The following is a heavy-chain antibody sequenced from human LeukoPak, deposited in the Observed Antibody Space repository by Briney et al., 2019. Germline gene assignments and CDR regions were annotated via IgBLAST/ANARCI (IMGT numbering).Heavy chain of an antibody. CDR1: GFTFSNFW. J-gene: IGHJ4*02. CDR2: IKQDETEK. CDR3: ATDRNSGKYYDY. Sequence: GGSLRLSCTASGFTFSNFWMGWVRQAPGKGLEWVANIKQDETEKFYLGSVKGRFTISRDNAKNSLYLQMNSLRAEDTAVYYCATDRNSGKYYDYWGQGTLVTVSS. V-gene: IGHV3-7*01. D-gene: IGHD1-26*01.